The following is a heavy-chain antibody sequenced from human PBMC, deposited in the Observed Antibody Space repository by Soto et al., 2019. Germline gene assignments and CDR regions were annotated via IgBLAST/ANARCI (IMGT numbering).Heavy chain of an antibody. CDR2: ISGSGGST. Sequence: GGSLRLSCAASGFTFNNFAMSWVRQAPGKGLEWVSRISGSGGSTYYVDSVKGRFTISRDSSKNTLYLQMNNLRAEDTAVYYCAKLSASSYDYSDYFLDSWGQGTLVTVSS. CDR3: AKLSASSYDYSDYFLDS. V-gene: IGHV3-23*01. J-gene: IGHJ4*02. D-gene: IGHD3-16*01. CDR1: GFTFNNFA.